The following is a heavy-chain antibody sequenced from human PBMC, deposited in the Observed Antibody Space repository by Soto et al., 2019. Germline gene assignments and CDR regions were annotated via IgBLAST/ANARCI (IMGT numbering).Heavy chain of an antibody. J-gene: IGHJ3*02. D-gene: IGHD6-19*01. CDR1: GYTLTELS. CDR3: ATDTSISSGYDAFDI. CDR2: FDPEDGET. V-gene: IGHV1-24*01. Sequence: GASVKVSCKVSGYTLTELSMHWVRQAPGKGLEWMGGFDPEDGETIYAQKFQGRVTMTEDTSTDTAYMELSNLRSEDTAVYYCATDTSISSGYDAFDIWGQGTMVTVSS.